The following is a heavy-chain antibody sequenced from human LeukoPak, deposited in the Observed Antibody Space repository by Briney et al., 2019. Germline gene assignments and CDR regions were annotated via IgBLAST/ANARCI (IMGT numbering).Heavy chain of an antibody. Sequence: GGSLRLSCAASGFTFSSYNMNWVRQAPGKGLEWISYISSSSSTIYYADSVKGRFTISRDNAKNSLYLQMNSLRAEDTAVYYCATDYYDSSAYYRAGYWGQGTLVTVSS. CDR1: GFTFSSYN. J-gene: IGHJ4*02. CDR3: ATDYYDSSAYYRAGY. CDR2: ISSSSSTI. D-gene: IGHD3-22*01. V-gene: IGHV3-48*01.